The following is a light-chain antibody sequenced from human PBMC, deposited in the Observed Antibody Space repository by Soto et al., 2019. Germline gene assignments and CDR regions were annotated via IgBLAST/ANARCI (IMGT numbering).Light chain of an antibody. CDR1: SSDVGGYNY. V-gene: IGLV2-14*01. CDR2: AVS. CDR3: SSYRRSSALYV. J-gene: IGLJ1*01. Sequence: QSVLTQPASVSGSPGQSITISCTGTSSDVGGYNYVSWYQQHPGKAPKLMIFAVSDRPSGVSNRFSGSKSGNTASLTISGLQAEDEADYYCSSYRRSSALYVFGTGTKLTVL.